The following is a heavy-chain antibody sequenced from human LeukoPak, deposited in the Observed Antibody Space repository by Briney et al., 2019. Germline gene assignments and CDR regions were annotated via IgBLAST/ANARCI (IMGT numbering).Heavy chain of an antibody. V-gene: IGHV3-74*01. Sequence: PGGSLRLSCAASGFTFSSYWMHWVRQAPGEGLVWVSRINSDGSSTSYADSVKGRFTISRDNAKNTLYLQMNSLRAEDTAVYYCARGSFWSGYLDYWGQGTLVTVSS. CDR3: ARGSFWSGYLDY. CDR1: GFTFSSYW. J-gene: IGHJ4*02. D-gene: IGHD3-3*01. CDR2: INSDGSST.